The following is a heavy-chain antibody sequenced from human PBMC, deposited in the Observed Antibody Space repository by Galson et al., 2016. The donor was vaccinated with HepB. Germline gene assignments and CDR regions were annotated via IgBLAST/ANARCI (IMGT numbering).Heavy chain of an antibody. CDR3: ARDVQFRFDF. Sequence: SVKVSCKASGYRFHTYGISWVRQAPGQGLEWLGWISANSGNTNYAQKFQDRVTMTRDTSASTVHMDLRSLRSDDTAVYYCARDVQFRFDFWGQGTLVTVSS. CDR1: GYRFHTYG. J-gene: IGHJ4*02. D-gene: IGHD5-24*01. CDR2: ISANSGNT. V-gene: IGHV1-18*04.